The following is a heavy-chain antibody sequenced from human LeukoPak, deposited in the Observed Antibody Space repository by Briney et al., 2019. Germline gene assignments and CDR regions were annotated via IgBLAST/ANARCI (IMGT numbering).Heavy chain of an antibody. CDR3: AGLAESVRATRYSFNG. D-gene: IGHD1-26*01. V-gene: IGHV4-61*02. CDR1: GGSLSSGIYY. J-gene: IGHJ3*01. Sequence: SQTLSLTCPDSGGSLSSGIYYWSWIRPPPGQELVWLGRIYGSGSTNYNPSLKRRVTISLDTHKNLFPLKQSSVPAGDTAVYYCAGLAESVRATRYSFNGGGQGTMVTVSA. CDR2: IYGSGST.